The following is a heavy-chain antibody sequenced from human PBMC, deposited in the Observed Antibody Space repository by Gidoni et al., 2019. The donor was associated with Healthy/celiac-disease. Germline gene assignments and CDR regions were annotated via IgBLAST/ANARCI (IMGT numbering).Heavy chain of an antibody. D-gene: IGHD4-17*01. CDR2: TYYRSKWYN. CDR3: AREPSTVTAVYFDY. V-gene: IGHV6-1*01. Sequence: QVQLQQSGPGLVKPSQTPSLPCAISGASVSSHSAAWNWIRQSPSRGLEWLGRTYYRSKWYNDYAVSVKSRITINPDTSKNQFSLQLNSVTPEDTAVYYCAREPSTVTAVYFDYWGQGTLVTVSS. J-gene: IGHJ4*02. CDR1: GASVSSHSAA.